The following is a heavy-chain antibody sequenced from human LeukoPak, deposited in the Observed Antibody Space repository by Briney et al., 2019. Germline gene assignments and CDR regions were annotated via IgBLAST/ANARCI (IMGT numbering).Heavy chain of an antibody. D-gene: IGHD5-24*01. CDR3: ARDLDMATYDY. V-gene: IGHV3-66*01. J-gene: IGHJ4*02. Sequence: GGSLRLSCAASRFTVSSNYMTWVRQAAGKGLEWVSVIYSGGSTYYADSVKGRFTISRDNAKNSLYLQMNSLRAEDTAVYYCARDLDMATYDYWGQGTLVTVSS. CDR1: RFTVSSNY. CDR2: IYSGGST.